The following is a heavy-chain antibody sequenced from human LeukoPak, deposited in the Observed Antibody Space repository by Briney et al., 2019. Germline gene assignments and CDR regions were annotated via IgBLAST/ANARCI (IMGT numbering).Heavy chain of an antibody. CDR1: GGSFSGYY. CDR3: ARICSGGSCYGGH. D-gene: IGHD2-15*01. CDR2: INHSGST. J-gene: IGHJ4*02. V-gene: IGHV4-34*01. Sequence: SETLSLTCAVYGGSFSGYYWSWIRQPPGKGLEWIGEINHSGSTNYNPSLKSRVTISVDTSKNQFSLKLSSVTAADTAEYYCARICSGGSCYGGHWGQGTLVTVSS.